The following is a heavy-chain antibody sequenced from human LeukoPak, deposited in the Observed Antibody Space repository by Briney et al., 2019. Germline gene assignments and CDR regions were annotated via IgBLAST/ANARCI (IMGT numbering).Heavy chain of an antibody. D-gene: IGHD1-26*01. CDR1: GYTFTGYY. CDR3: ALSLTPPAIGGSYDLDY. V-gene: IGHV1-2*04. Sequence: ASVKVSCKASGYTFTGYYMHWVRQAPGQGLEWMGWINPNSGGTNYAQKFQGWVTMTRDTSISTAYMELSRLRSEDTAVYYCALSLTPPAIGGSYDLDYWGQGTLVTVSS. J-gene: IGHJ4*02. CDR2: INPNSGGT.